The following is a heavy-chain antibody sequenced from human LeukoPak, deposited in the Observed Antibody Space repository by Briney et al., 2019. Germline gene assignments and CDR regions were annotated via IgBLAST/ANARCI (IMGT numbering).Heavy chain of an antibody. CDR3: AKSGELLWFGELDYYYMDV. V-gene: IGHV3-23*01. Sequence: PGGSLRPSCAASGFTFSSYAMSWVRQAPGKGLEWVSAISVSGGSTYYADSVKGRFTISRDNSKNTLYLQMNSLRAEDTAVYYCAKSGELLWFGELDYYYMDVWGKGTTVTVSS. CDR1: GFTFSSYA. D-gene: IGHD3-10*01. J-gene: IGHJ6*03. CDR2: ISVSGGST.